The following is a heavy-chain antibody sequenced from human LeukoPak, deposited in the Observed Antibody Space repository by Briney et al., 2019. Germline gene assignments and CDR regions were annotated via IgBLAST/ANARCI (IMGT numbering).Heavy chain of an antibody. J-gene: IGHJ3*02. CDR3: ARGFDAHNAFDI. V-gene: IGHV4-30-4*01. CDR1: GGSISSSDYY. D-gene: IGHD3-9*01. Sequence: SQTLSLTCTVSGGSISSSDYYWSWIRQPPGKGLEWIGYIYYRGSTSYNPSLKSRITISVDTSKNQFSLKLTSVTAADTAVYYCARGFDAHNAFDIWGQGTMVTVSS. CDR2: IYYRGST.